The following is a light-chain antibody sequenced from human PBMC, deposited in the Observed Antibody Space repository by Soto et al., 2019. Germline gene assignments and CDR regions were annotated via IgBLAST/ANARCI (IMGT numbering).Light chain of an antibody. CDR2: DAS. CDR3: QQRGDWPPLI. J-gene: IGKJ4*01. V-gene: IGKV3-11*01. CDR1: QSVNSD. Sequence: EIVLTQSPATLSLSPGERATLSCRASQSVNSDLAWYQQRPGRAPRLLIYDASTRATGVPARFSGSGSGTDFSLTSSSLEPEEFAVYYCQQRGDWPPLIFGGGTKVEMK.